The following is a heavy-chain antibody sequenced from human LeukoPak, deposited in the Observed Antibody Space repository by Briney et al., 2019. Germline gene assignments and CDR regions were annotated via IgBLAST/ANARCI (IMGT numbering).Heavy chain of an antibody. J-gene: IGHJ6*02. CDR2: IYYSGST. V-gene: IGHV4-59*08. CDR1: GGSISSYY. D-gene: IGHD3-22*01. CDR3: ARQPYYYDSSGYYYSYYYYGMDV. Sequence: SETLSLTCTVSGGSISSYYWSWIRQPPGKGLEWIGYIYYSGSTNYNPSLKSRVTISVDTSKNQFSLKLSSVTAADAAVYYCARQPYYYDSSGYYYSYYYYGMDVWGQGTTVTVSS.